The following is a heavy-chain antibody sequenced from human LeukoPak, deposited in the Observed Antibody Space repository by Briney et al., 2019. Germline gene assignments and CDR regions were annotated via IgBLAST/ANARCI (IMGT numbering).Heavy chain of an antibody. Sequence: KPGGSLRLSCAASGFTFSSYPMHWVRQAPGKGLEWVAVISCGGSSKYYADSVKGRFPISRDNSKNTLYLEMNSMRAEDTAAYYCARGKVAIIVVVLTAWGQGTMVTVSS. CDR2: ISCGGSSK. CDR3: ARGKVAIIVVVLTA. J-gene: IGHJ3*01. CDR1: GFTFSSYP. V-gene: IGHV3-30-3*01. D-gene: IGHD3-22*01.